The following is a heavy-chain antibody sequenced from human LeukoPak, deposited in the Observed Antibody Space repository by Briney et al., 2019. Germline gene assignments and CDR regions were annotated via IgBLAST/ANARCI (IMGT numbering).Heavy chain of an antibody. D-gene: IGHD6-13*01. Sequence: ASVKVFCKASGYTFTSYDINWVRQATGQGLEWMGWMNPNSGNTGYAQKFQGRVTMTRNTSITTAYMELRSLSSDDTAMYYCARTNTDYSSSWYPPLDYWGQGTLVTVSS. CDR3: ARTNTDYSSSWYPPLDY. CDR2: MNPNSGNT. V-gene: IGHV1-8*01. CDR1: GYTFTSYD. J-gene: IGHJ4*02.